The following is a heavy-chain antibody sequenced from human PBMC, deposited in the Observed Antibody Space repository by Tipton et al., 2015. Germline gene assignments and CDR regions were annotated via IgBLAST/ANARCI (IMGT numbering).Heavy chain of an antibody. D-gene: IGHD6-13*01. CDR3: ARSFFPETAGLENWFDP. CDR1: GGSISNSNYY. J-gene: IGHJ5*02. Sequence: TLSLTCTVSGGSISNSNYYWGWIRQPPGKGLEWIGSLSYSGKTDYNPPLRSRVTISVDTSKNQFSLRLSSVTAADTAVYYCARSFFPETAGLENWFDPWGQGTLVTVSS. V-gene: IGHV4-39*01. CDR2: LSYSGKT.